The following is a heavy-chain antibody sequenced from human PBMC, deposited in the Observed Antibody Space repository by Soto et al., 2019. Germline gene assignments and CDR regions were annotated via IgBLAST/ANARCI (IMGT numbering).Heavy chain of an antibody. D-gene: IGHD3-22*01. CDR2: ISNSADST. V-gene: IGHV3-23*01. CDR3: AKVHYYYHISGYPSNFDY. CDR1: GFTFSSYG. J-gene: IGHJ4*02. Sequence: GGSLRLSCAASGFTFSSYGMSWVRQAPGKGLEWVSAISNSADSTYYADSVKGRFTISRDNSKNTLYLQMNSLTAEDTAVYYCAKVHYYYHISGYPSNFDYWGQGTLVTVSS.